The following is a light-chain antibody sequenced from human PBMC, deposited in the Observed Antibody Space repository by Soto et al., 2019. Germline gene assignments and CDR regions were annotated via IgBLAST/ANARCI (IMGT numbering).Light chain of an antibody. CDR2: EGD. CDR3: CSYPGFGTVK. J-gene: IGLJ3*02. CDR1: SSDFGTSNL. V-gene: IGLV2-23*01. Sequence: QSVLTQPASVSGSLGQSITIPCTGTSSDFGTSNLISWYQQHPRQAPKLIIHEGDKRPSGVSTRFSASRSGNTASLTISGLQADDEADYFCCSYPGFGTVKFGGGTKLTVL.